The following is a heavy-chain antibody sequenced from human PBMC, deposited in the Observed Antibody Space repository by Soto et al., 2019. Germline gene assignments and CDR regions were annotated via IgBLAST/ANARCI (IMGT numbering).Heavy chain of an antibody. CDR3: ARGLKNYYAMDV. Sequence: PGGSLRLSCAASGFTFNSYWMHWVRQAPGKGLVWVSRLNSDGSSKYYGDSMKGRFTISRDNAENTVYLQMNSLIDEDTAVYFCARGLKNYYAMDVWGQGTTVTVSS. J-gene: IGHJ6*02. CDR1: GFTFNSYW. V-gene: IGHV3-74*01. D-gene: IGHD3-16*01. CDR2: LNSDGSSK.